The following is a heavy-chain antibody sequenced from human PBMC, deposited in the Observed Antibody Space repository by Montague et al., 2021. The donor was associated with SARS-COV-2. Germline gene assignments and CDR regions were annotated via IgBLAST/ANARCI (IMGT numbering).Heavy chain of an antibody. V-gene: IGHV4-31*03. CDR1: GGSISSGGYY. CDR3: ARVRITMIVVVDAFDI. D-gene: IGHD3-22*01. J-gene: IGHJ3*02. CDR2: IYYSGST. Sequence: TLSLTCTVSGGSISSGGYYWSWIRQHPGEGLEWIGYIYYSGSTXYNPSLKSRVTISVDTSKNQFSLKLSSVTAADTAVYYCARVRITMIVVVDAFDIWGQGTMVTVSS.